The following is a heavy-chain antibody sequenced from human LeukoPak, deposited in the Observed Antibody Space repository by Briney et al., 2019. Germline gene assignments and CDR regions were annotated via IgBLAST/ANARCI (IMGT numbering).Heavy chain of an antibody. Sequence: ASVKVSCKVSGYTLTELSTHWVRQAPGKGLEWMGGFDPEDGETIYAQKFQGRVTMTEDTSTDTAYMELSSLRSEDTAVYYCATERSGSYYNGDAAFDIWGQGTMVTVSS. J-gene: IGHJ3*02. CDR2: FDPEDGET. V-gene: IGHV1-24*01. CDR1: GYTLTELS. D-gene: IGHD3-10*01. CDR3: ATERSGSYYNGDAAFDI.